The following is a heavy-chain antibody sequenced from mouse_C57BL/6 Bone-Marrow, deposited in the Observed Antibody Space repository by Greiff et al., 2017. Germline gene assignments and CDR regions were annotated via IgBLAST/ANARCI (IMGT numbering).Heavy chain of an antibody. Sequence: VQLQQSGTVLARPGASVKMSCKTSGYTFTSYWMHWVKQRPGQGLEWIGAIYPGNSDTSYNQKFKGKAKLTAVTSASTAYMELSSLTNEDSAVYYCTRRMKNPHDYYGSSHYAMDYWGQGTSVTVSS. D-gene: IGHD1-1*01. J-gene: IGHJ4*01. CDR1: GYTFTSYW. CDR3: TRRMKNPHDYYGSSHYAMDY. V-gene: IGHV1-5*01. CDR2: IYPGNSDT.